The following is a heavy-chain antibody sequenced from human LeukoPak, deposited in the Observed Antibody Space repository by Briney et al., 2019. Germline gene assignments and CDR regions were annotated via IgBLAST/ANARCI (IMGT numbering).Heavy chain of an antibody. D-gene: IGHD3-22*01. CDR2: INPNSGGT. V-gene: IGHV1-2*02. Sequence: ASVKVSCKASGYTFTGYYMHWVRQAPGQGLEWMGWINPNSGGTNYAQKFQGRVTMTRDTSTSTVYMELSSLRSEDTAVYYCARAPYYYDSSGYYDYWGQGTLVTVSS. CDR3: ARAPYYYDSSGYYDY. J-gene: IGHJ4*02. CDR1: GYTFTGYY.